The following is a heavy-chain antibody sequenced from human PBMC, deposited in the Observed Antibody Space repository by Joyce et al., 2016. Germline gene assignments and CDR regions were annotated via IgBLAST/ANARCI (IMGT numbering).Heavy chain of an antibody. CDR3: ARPSSSGYYSDWHFDL. J-gene: IGHJ2*01. CDR1: GYNFTSYW. Sequence: EVQLVQSGAEVKKPGESLKISCKGSGYNFTSYWIGWVRQMHGKGLEWMGIIYPGDSDTRYSPSFQGQVTISADKSINTAYVQWSSLKASDTAVYYCARPSSSGYYSDWHFDLWGRGTLVTVSS. V-gene: IGHV5-51*01. D-gene: IGHD3-22*01. CDR2: IYPGDSDT.